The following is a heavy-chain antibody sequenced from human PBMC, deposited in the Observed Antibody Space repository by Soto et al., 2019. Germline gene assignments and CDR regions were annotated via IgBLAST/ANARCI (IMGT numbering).Heavy chain of an antibody. V-gene: IGHV1-69*13. Sequence: SVKVSCKASGGTFSSYAISWVRQAPGQGLEWMGGIIPIFGTANYAQKFQGRVTITADESTSTAYMELSSLRSEDTAVYYCARMDDILTGYYYYYYGMDVWGQGTTVTVSS. CDR2: IIPIFGTA. D-gene: IGHD3-9*01. CDR3: ARMDDILTGYYYYYYGMDV. CDR1: GGTFSSYA. J-gene: IGHJ6*02.